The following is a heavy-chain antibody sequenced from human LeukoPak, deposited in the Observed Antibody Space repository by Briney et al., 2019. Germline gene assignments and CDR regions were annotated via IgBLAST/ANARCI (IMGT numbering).Heavy chain of an antibody. CDR3: ARDEGQQLRSDWFDP. J-gene: IGHJ5*02. V-gene: IGHV3-20*04. D-gene: IGHD6-13*01. CDR2: INWNGCST. CDR1: GFTFDDYG. Sequence: GGSLRLSCAASGFTFDDYGMSWVRQAPGKGLEWVSGINWNGCSTGYADSVKGRFTISRDNAKNSLYLQMNSLRAEDTALYYCARDEGQQLRSDWFDPWGQGTLVTVSS.